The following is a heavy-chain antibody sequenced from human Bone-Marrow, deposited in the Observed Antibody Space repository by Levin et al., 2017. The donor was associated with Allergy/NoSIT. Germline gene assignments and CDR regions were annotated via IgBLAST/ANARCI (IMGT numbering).Heavy chain of an antibody. J-gene: IGHJ5*02. CDR3: ARAYSSSIGSWFDP. D-gene: IGHD6-6*01. CDR2: IYHSGST. CDR1: GYSISSGYY. V-gene: IGHV4-38-2*01. Sequence: SETLSLTCAVSGYSISSGYYWGWIRQPPGKGLEWIGSIYHSGSTYYNPSLKSRVTISVDTSKNQFSLKLSSVTAADTAVYYCARAYSSSIGSWFDPWGQGTLVTVSS.